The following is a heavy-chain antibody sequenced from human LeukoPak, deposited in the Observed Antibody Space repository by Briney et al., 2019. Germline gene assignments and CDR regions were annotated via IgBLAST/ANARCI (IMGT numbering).Heavy chain of an antibody. CDR1: GFTFSSYW. Sequence: GGSLRLSCAASGFTFSSYWMSWVRQAPGKGLEWVANIKQDGSEKYYVDSVKGRFTISRDNAKNSLYLQMNSLRAEDTAVYYCARDAGAYYDFWSGYITTHGDYYYYCMDVWGKGTTVTVSS. CDR3: ARDAGAYYDFWSGYITTHGDYYYYCMDV. CDR2: IKQDGSEK. J-gene: IGHJ6*03. D-gene: IGHD3-3*01. V-gene: IGHV3-7*01.